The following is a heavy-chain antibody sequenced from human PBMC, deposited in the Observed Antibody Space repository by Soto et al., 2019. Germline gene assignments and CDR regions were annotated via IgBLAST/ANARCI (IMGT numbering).Heavy chain of an antibody. CDR3: ARDWRAVSDPEGEWWFDL. V-gene: IGHV1-8*01. D-gene: IGHD3-3*01. Sequence: QVQLVQSGAEVKKPGASVKVSCKASGYTFTSYDINWVRQATGQGLEWMGWMNPNSGNTGYAQKFQGRVTMTRNTSISTAYMELSSLRSEDTAVYYFARDWRAVSDPEGEWWFDLRGQGTLVTVSS. CDR1: GYTFTSYD. CDR2: MNPNSGNT. J-gene: IGHJ5*02.